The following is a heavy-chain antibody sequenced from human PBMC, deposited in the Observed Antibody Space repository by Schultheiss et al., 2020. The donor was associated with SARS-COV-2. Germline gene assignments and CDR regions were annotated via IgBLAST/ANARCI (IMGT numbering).Heavy chain of an antibody. Sequence: SVKVSCKASGYTFTGYYMHWVRQAPGQGLEWMGGIIPIFGTANYAQKFQGRVTITADESTSTAYMELSSLRSEDTAVYYCARARYVRGYDYGGNFDYWGQGTLVTVSS. V-gene: IGHV1-69*13. D-gene: IGHD5-12*01. CDR2: IIPIFGTA. CDR1: GYTFTGYY. J-gene: IGHJ4*02. CDR3: ARARYVRGYDYGGNFDY.